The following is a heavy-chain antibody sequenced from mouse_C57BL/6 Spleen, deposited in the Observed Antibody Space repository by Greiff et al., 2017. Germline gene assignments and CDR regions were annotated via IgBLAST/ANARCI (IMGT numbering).Heavy chain of an antibody. CDR2: SRNKANDYTT. CDR1: GFTFSDFY. V-gene: IGHV7-1*01. CDR3: ARDAGYGNWYFDV. Sequence: DVMLVESGGGLVQSGRSLRLSCATSGFTFSDFYMEWVRQAPGKGLEWIAASRNKANDYTTEYSAPVKGRFIVSRDTSQSILYLQMNALRAEDTAIYYCARDAGYGNWYFDVWGTGTTVTVSS. J-gene: IGHJ1*03. D-gene: IGHD2-1*01.